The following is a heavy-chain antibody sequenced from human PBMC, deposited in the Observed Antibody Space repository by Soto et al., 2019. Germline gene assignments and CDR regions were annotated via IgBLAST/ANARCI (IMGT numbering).Heavy chain of an antibody. CDR3: ARGVGRWKFDP. Sequence: GGSLRLSCAASGFTVSSNYMSWVRQAPGKGLEWVSVIYSGGSTYYADSVKGRFTISGHNSKNTRYLQMNSLRAEDTAVYYCARGVGRWKFDPWGQGTLVTVSS. CDR1: GFTVSSNY. D-gene: IGHD4-17*01. J-gene: IGHJ5*02. CDR2: IYSGGST. V-gene: IGHV3-53*04.